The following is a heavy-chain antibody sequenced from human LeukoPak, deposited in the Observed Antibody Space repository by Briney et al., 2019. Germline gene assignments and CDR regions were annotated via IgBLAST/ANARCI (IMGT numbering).Heavy chain of an antibody. Sequence: ASVKVSCKASGGTFSSYAINWVRQATGQGLEWMGWMNPNSGNTGYAQKFQGRVTITRNTSISTAYMELSSLRSEDTAVYYCARVTRPTYYYYYYYMDVWGKGTTVTVSS. J-gene: IGHJ6*03. V-gene: IGHV1-8*03. CDR2: MNPNSGNT. CDR1: GGTFSSYA. CDR3: ARVTRPTYYYYYYYMDV.